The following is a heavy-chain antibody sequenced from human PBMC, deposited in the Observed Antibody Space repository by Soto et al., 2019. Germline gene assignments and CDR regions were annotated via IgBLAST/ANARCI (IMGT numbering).Heavy chain of an antibody. CDR2: TYYRSKWYN. CDR1: GDSVSSNSAA. V-gene: IGHV6-1*01. CDR3: AASIQEQWLAYYYYGMDV. Sequence: TLSLTCAISGDSVSSNSAAWNWIRQSPSRGLEWLGRTYYRSKWYNDYAVSVKSRITINPDTSKNQFSLQLNSVTPEDTAVYYCAASIQEQWLAYYYYGMDVWGQGTTVTVSS. J-gene: IGHJ6*02. D-gene: IGHD6-19*01.